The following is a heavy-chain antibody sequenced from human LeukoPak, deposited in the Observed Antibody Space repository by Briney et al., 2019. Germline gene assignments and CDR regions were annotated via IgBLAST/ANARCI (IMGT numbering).Heavy chain of an antibody. CDR1: GYVFIDYH. J-gene: IGHJ4*02. CDR2: INPRGGST. Sequence: ASVKVSCKASGYVFIDYHLHWVRQAPGQGLEWMGIINPRGGSTSHAQKFQGRVTMTRDMSTNTVSLEMSSLTSEDTGVYYCAPSLYDSGWYSQFDYWGQGTLVTVPS. V-gene: IGHV1-46*01. D-gene: IGHD6-13*01. CDR3: APSLYDSGWYSQFDY.